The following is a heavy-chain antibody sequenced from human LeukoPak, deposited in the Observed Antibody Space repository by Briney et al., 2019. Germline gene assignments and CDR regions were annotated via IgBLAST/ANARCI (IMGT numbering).Heavy chain of an antibody. V-gene: IGHV3-48*01. CDR2: ISSSSSTI. CDR1: GFTFSSYR. D-gene: IGHD4-17*01. Sequence: GGSLRLSCAASGFTFSSYRMKWVRQAPGKGLEWVSYISSSSSTIYYADSVKGRFTISRDNSKNTLYLQMNSLRAEDTAVYYCAKGVSYGYYYMDVWGKGTTVTVSS. J-gene: IGHJ6*03. CDR3: AKGVSYGYYYMDV.